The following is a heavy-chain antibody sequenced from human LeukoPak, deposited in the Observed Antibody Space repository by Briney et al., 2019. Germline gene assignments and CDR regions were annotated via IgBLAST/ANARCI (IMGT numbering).Heavy chain of an antibody. J-gene: IGHJ5*02. V-gene: IGHV3-43*02. CDR3: ATQNPPGSGYYDTYKWFDP. Sequence: PGGSLRLSCTASGFTFDDYVMHWVRQAPGKGLEWVSLISGDGSGTYYADSVKGRFTISRDNSKNSLFLHMSGLRAEDTALYYCATQNPPGSGYYDTYKWFDPWGQGTLVTVAS. CDR1: GFTFDDYV. CDR2: ISGDGSGT. D-gene: IGHD5-12*01.